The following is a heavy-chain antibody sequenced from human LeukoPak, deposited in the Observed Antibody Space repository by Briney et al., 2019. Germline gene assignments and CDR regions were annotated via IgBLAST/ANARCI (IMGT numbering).Heavy chain of an antibody. CDR2: IYYSGST. Sequence: SETLSLTCTVSGGSISSYYWSWIRQPPGKGLEWLGYIYYSGSTNYNPSLKSRVTISVDTSKNQFSLKLSSVTAADTAVYYCARGVTTPPYYYYYGMDVWGQGTTVTVSS. D-gene: IGHD4-11*01. V-gene: IGHV4-59*01. J-gene: IGHJ6*02. CDR1: GGSISSYY. CDR3: ARGVTTPPYYYYYGMDV.